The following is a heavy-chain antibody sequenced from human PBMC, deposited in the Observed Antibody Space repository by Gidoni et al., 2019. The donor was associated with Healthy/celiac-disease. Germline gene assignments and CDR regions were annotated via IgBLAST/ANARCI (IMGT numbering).Heavy chain of an antibody. Sequence: EVQLVESGGGLVQPGGSLSLSCAASGFTFSGYTMIWVRQAPGKGLGWVSYISSSSSTIYYAASVRGRFTISRDNAKNSLYLQMNSLRAEDTAVYYCVRDRIGSYSFDYWGQGTLVTVSS. J-gene: IGHJ4*02. CDR3: VRDRIGSYSFDY. CDR2: ISSSSSTI. D-gene: IGHD1-26*01. V-gene: IGHV3-48*01. CDR1: GFTFSGYT.